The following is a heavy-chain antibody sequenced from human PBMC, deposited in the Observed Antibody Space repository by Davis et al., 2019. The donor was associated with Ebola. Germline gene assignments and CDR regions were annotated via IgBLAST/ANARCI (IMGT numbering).Heavy chain of an antibody. CDR2: ISAYNGNT. Sequence: AASVKVSYKASGYNFNSYGIYWVRQAPGQGLEWMGWISAYNGNTNYGQKLQGRVTMTTDTSTSTAYMELGSLRSDDTAVYYCARDRGMVKRYCFDYWGQGTLVTVSS. CDR3: ARDRGMVKRYCFDY. CDR1: GYNFNSYG. J-gene: IGHJ4*02. D-gene: IGHD5-18*01. V-gene: IGHV1-18*01.